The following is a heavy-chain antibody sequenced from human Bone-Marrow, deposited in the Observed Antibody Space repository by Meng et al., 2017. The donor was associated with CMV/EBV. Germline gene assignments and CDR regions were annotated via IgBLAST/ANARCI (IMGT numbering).Heavy chain of an antibody. CDR1: GYTVNGQL. CDR3: ARGTGSSWFDY. CDR2: IKPNKGGK. D-gene: IGHD1-26*01. J-gene: IGHJ4*02. Sequence: CKATGYTVNGQLMEWERQDSGQGSEWMGWIKPNKGGKNDEKKFKGRVTMTRDTSISTAYMELNYLTSDDTAVYYCARGTGSSWFDYWGQGTLVTVSS. V-gene: IGHV1-2*02.